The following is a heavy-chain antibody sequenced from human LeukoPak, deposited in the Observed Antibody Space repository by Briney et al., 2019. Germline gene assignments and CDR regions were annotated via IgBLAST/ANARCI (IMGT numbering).Heavy chain of an antibody. CDR3: ARVRSSGWYGH. J-gene: IGHJ4*02. CDR2: ISSSSSTI. Sequence: PGGSLRLSCVASEFTFSAYGMNWVRQAPGKGLEWVSYISSSSSTIYYADSVKGRFTISRDNAKNSLYLQMNSLRAEDTAVYYCARVRSSGWYGHWGQGTLVTVSS. CDR1: EFTFSAYG. V-gene: IGHV3-48*04. D-gene: IGHD6-19*01.